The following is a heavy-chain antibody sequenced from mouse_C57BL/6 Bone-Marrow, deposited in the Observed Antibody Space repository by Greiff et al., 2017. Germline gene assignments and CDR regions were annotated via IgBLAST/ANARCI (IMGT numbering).Heavy chain of an antibody. CDR1: GFNIKDDY. V-gene: IGHV14-4*01. CDR3: TTRGFYYGSSDGY. CDR2: IDPENGDT. J-gene: IGHJ2*01. D-gene: IGHD1-1*01. Sequence: VQLQQSGAELVRPGASVKLSCTASGFNIKDDYMHWVKQRPEQGLEWIGWIDPENGDTEYASKFQGKATITADTSSNTAYLQLSSLTSEDTAVYYCTTRGFYYGSSDGYWGQGTTLTVSS.